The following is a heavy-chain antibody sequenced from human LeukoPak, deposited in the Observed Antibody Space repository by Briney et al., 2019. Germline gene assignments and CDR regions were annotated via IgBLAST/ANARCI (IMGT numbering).Heavy chain of an antibody. J-gene: IGHJ4*02. D-gene: IGHD4-17*01. V-gene: IGHV4-31*03. CDR2: IYYGGST. Sequence: SETLSLTCTVSGGSISSGGYYWSWIRQHPGKGLEWIGYIYYGGSTYYNPSLKSRVTISVDTSKNQFSLKLSSVTAADTAVYYCARSTVNQIDYWGQGTLVTVSS. CDR3: ARSTVNQIDY. CDR1: GGSISSGGYY.